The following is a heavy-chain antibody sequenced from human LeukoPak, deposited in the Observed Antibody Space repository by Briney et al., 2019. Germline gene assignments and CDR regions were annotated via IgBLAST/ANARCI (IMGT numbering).Heavy chain of an antibody. D-gene: IGHD1-26*01. CDR1: GVSISSYY. CDR3: ARAIVGARLVCDY. CDR2: IYYSGST. J-gene: IGHJ4*02. V-gene: IGHV4-59*08. Sequence: SESLSLTCTVSGVSISSYYWSWVRQPPGKGLEWIGYIYYSGSTNYNPSLKSRATISGDTSKNPFSLKLSTVTAADTAVYYCARAIVGARLVCDYGGEGTLVTVS.